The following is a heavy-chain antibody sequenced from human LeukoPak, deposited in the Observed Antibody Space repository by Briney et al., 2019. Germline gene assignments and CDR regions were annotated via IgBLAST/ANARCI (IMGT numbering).Heavy chain of an antibody. CDR3: ASSGHTSSWNFDY. J-gene: IGHJ4*02. D-gene: IGHD6-13*01. Sequence: GESLKISCKGSGYSFTSYWIGWVRLMPGKGLEWMGIIYPGDSDTRYSPSFQGQVTISADKSISTAYLQWSSLRASDTAIYYCASSGHTSSWNFDYWGQGTLVTVSS. V-gene: IGHV5-51*01. CDR2: IYPGDSDT. CDR1: GYSFTSYW.